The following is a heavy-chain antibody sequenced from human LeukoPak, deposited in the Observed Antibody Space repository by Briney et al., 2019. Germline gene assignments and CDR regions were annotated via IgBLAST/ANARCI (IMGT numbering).Heavy chain of an antibody. CDR2: ISAYNGNT. CDR1: GYTFTSYG. V-gene: IGHV1-18*01. CDR3: AKAYYYDSSGYFPFDY. Sequence: ASVKVSCKASGYTFTSYGISWVRQAPGQGVEWMGWISAYNGNTNYAQKLQGRVTMTTDTSTSTAYMELRSLRSDDTAVYYCAKAYYYDSSGYFPFDYWGQGTLVTVSS. J-gene: IGHJ4*02. D-gene: IGHD3-22*01.